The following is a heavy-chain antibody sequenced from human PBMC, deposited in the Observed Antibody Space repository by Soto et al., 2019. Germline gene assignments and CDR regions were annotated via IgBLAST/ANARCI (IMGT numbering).Heavy chain of an antibody. CDR1: GFTFSNYV. Sequence: PGGSLRLSCAASGFTFSNYVMHWVRQAPGEGLDYVSAISESGDSTYYVDSVKGRFTISRDNSKNTLYLQMTSLSAEDMAVYYCARGGCSGGGNCYLNLWGQGALVTVSS. J-gene: IGHJ4*02. CDR3: ARGGCSGGGNCYLNL. V-gene: IGHV3-64*02. D-gene: IGHD2-21*01. CDR2: ISESGDST.